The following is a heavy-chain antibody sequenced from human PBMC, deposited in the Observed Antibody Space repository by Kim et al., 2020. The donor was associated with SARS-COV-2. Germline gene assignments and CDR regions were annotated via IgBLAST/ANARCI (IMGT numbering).Heavy chain of an antibody. D-gene: IGHD2-15*01. J-gene: IGHJ6*02. CDR2: INPNSGGT. V-gene: IGHV1-2*02. CDR1: GYTFTGYY. Sequence: ASVKVSCKASGYTFTGYYMHWVRQAPGQGLEWMGWINPNSGGTNYAQKFQGRVTMTRDTSISTAYMELSRLRSDDTAVYYCARDLRVVVVVAANYYYYGMDVWGQGTTVTVSS. CDR3: ARDLRVVVVVAANYYYYGMDV.